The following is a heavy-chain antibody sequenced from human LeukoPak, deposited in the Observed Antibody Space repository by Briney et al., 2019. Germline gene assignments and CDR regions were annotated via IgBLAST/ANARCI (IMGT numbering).Heavy chain of an antibody. V-gene: IGHV3-30*18. CDR2: ISFDGSNK. D-gene: IGHD2-2*01. J-gene: IGHJ5*02. CDR1: GFTFSSYS. Sequence: GGSLRLSCAASGFTFSSYSMNWVRQAPGKGLEWVAVISFDGSNKFYSDSVKGRFTISRDNSKNTLRLQMESLRPDDTGVYYCAKATSGNEDVSEAGGGWFDPWGQGTLVTVSS. CDR3: AKATSGNEDVSEAGGGWFDP.